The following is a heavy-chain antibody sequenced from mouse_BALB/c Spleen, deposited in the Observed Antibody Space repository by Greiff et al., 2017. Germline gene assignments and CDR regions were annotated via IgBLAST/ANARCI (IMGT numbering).Heavy chain of an antibody. D-gene: IGHD1-2*01. CDR3: ARGSFFITTATSFDY. CDR1: GYTFTDYA. Sequence: QVQLKQSGPELVKPGASVKMSCKASGYTFTDYAISWVKQRTGQGLEWMGEIYPGSGGTYYNEKFKGKATLTADKSSNTAYMQLSRLTSEDTAIYFCARGSFFITTATSFDYWGQGTTLTVSS. CDR2: IYPGSGGT. V-gene: IGHV1-77*01. J-gene: IGHJ2*01.